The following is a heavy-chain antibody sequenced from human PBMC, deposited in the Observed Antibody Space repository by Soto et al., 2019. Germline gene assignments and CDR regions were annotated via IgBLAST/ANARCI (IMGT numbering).Heavy chain of an antibody. D-gene: IGHD5-12*01. V-gene: IGHV3-73*02. CDR3: TRQGLRTS. CDR1: GFTFSGSA. J-gene: IGHJ5*02. Sequence: EVQLVESGGGLVQPGGSLKLSCAASGFTFSGSAMHWVRQASGKGLEWVGRIRSRANSYATAYAASVKGRFTISRDDSKNTAYLQMNSLKTEDTAVYYCTRQGLRTSWGQGTLVTVSS. CDR2: IRSRANSYAT.